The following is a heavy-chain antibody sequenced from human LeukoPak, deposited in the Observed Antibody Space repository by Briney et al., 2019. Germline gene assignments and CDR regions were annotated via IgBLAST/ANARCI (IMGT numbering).Heavy chain of an antibody. Sequence: SETLSLTCTVYGGSFSGYYWSWIRQSPEKGLERIGEINHSGGTNYKPSLKSRITISVDTSENQLSLKLSSVTAADTAVYYCARWGPGAFDIWGQGTMVTVSS. J-gene: IGHJ3*02. CDR1: GGSFSGYY. CDR3: ARWGPGAFDI. D-gene: IGHD3-10*01. CDR2: INHSGGT. V-gene: IGHV4-34*01.